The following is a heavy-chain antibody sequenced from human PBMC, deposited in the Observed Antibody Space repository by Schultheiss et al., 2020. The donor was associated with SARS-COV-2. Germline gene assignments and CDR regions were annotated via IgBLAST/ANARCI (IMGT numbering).Heavy chain of an antibody. J-gene: IGHJ4*02. CDR1: GFTFSSYA. D-gene: IGHD6-13*01. Sequence: GGSLRLSCAASGFTFSSYAMHWVRQAPGKGLEWVAVISYDGSNEDYADSVKGRFTISRDNSKNTLYLQMNSLRIEDTAVYYCARDVLAAAGTSTSLGYWGQGTLVTVSS. CDR2: ISYDGSNE. CDR3: ARDVLAAAGTSTSLGY. V-gene: IGHV3-30*01.